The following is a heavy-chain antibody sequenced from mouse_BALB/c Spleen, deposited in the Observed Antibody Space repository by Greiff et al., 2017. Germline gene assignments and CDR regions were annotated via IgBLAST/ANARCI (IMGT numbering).Heavy chain of an antibody. D-gene: IGHD1-2*01. CDR2: INPDSSTI. CDR3: ARPRNYYGYEEDYFYY. J-gene: IGHJ2*01. V-gene: IGHV4-1*02. Sequence: EVQRVESGGGLVQPGGSLKLSCAASGFDFSRYWMSWVRQAPGKGLEWIGEINPDSSTINYTPSLKDKFIISRDNAKNTLYLQMSKVRSEDTALYYCARPRNYYGYEEDYFYYWGQGTTLTVSS. CDR1: GFDFSRYW.